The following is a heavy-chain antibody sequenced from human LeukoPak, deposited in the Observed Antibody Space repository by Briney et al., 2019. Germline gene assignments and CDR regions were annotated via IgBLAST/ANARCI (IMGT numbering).Heavy chain of an antibody. CDR3: ASLWRVYYDSSGSISYYFDY. CDR1: GGSISSGGYY. J-gene: IGHJ4*02. D-gene: IGHD3-22*01. V-gene: IGHV4-31*03. Sequence: SQTLSLTCTVSGGSISSGGYYWSWIRQHPGKGLEWIGYIYYSGSTYYNPSLKSRVTISVDTSKNQFSLKLSSVTAADTAVYYCASLWRVYYDSSGSISYYFDYWGQGTLVTVSS. CDR2: IYYSGST.